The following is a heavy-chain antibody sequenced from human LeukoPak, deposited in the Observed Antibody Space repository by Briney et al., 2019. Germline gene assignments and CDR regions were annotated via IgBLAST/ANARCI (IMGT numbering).Heavy chain of an antibody. J-gene: IGHJ4*02. V-gene: IGHV3-30*03. CDR2: ISNDGSRK. D-gene: IGHD1-26*01. CDR3: ARDPVEWELLLDY. Sequence: GGSLRLSCAPSGFTFSRHGMHWVRQAPGKGLEWVAIISNDGSRKYYADSVKGRFSISRDNARNSVYLQMASLRVEDTAVYYCARDPVEWELLLDYWGQGTLVTVSS. CDR1: GFTFSRHG.